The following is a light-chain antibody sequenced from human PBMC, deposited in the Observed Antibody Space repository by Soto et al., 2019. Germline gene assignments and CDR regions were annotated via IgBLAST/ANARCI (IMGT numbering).Light chain of an antibody. V-gene: IGLV2-23*01. CDR2: EGS. J-gene: IGLJ2*01. CDR3: CSYAGSRTYVV. Sequence: QSALTQPASVSGSPGQSITISCTGTSSDVGSYNLVSWYQQQPGKAPKLMIYEGSKRPSGVSNRFSGSKSGNTASLTISGLQAEDEADYYCCSYAGSRTYVVFGGGTKLTVL. CDR1: SSDVGSYNL.